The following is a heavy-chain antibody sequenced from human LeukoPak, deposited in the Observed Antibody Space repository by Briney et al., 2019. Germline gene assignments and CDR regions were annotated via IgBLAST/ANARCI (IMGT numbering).Heavy chain of an antibody. CDR2: ISPYNGNT. Sequence: ASVKVSCKASGYTFTNYGISWVRQAPGQGLEWMGWISPYNGNTGYGQKLQGRVTMTTDTSTSTAYMELRSLRSDDTAIYYCARDLYYYGSGSYYDVFDVWGQGTMVTVSS. CDR1: GYTFTNYG. V-gene: IGHV1-18*01. J-gene: IGHJ3*01. D-gene: IGHD3-10*01. CDR3: ARDLYYYGSGSYYDVFDV.